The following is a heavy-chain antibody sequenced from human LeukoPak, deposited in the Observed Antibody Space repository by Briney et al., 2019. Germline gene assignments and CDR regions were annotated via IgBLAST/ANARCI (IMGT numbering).Heavy chain of an antibody. CDR3: ASGATLISV. CDR2: IKQDGSEK. CDR1: GFTFRSYW. Sequence: PEGSLRLSCAASGFTFRSYWMSWVRQAPGKGLEWVANIKQDGSEKNYVDSVKGRFTISRDNAKNSLYLQMNSLRAEDTAVYYCASGATLISVWGQGTTVTVSS. D-gene: IGHD1-26*01. J-gene: IGHJ6*02. V-gene: IGHV3-7*01.